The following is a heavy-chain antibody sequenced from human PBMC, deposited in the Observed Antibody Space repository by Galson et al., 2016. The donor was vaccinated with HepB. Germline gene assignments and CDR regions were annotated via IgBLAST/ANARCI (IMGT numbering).Heavy chain of an antibody. D-gene: IGHD3-3*01. V-gene: IGHV1-18*04. Sequence: SVKVSCKASGYTFSSYGISWVRQAPGQGLEWMGWISAYNGNTNYAQKLQGRVTMTTDTSTSTAYMELRSLRSDDTAVYYCAREQGYYDFWSGYTAYYCGMDVWGQGTTVTVSS. CDR1: GYTFSSYG. CDR2: ISAYNGNT. CDR3: AREQGYYDFWSGYTAYYCGMDV. J-gene: IGHJ6*02.